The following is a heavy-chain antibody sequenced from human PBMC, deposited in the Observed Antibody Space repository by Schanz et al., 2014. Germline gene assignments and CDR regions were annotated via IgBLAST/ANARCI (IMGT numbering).Heavy chain of an antibody. V-gene: IGHV3-53*01. CDR1: GFTVSTNY. CDR3: AKNWKGHHITGRPGWSDGMDV. D-gene: IGHD6-6*01. Sequence: VESGGGLIQPGGSLRLSCAVSGFTVSTNYMSWVRQAPGKGLEWVSSLYIGGGTYYADSVKGRFTISRDNAKNTLYLQMNSLRVEDTAEYYCAKNWKGHHITGRPGWSDGMDVWGQGTTVTVSS. J-gene: IGHJ6*02. CDR2: LYIGGGT.